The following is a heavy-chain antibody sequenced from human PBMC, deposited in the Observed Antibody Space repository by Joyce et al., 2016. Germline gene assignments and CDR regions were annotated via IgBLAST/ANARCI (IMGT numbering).Heavy chain of an antibody. D-gene: IGHD3-3*01. V-gene: IGHV3-21*01. CDR2: ISINSGYI. J-gene: IGHJ5*02. CDR3: ARNYDFWSGSPFDP. Sequence: EMQLVESGGGLVKPGGSLRLSCTGSGFTFKSYTMNWVRQDPGNGLEWLSSISINSGYISYVDSVRGRLTISRDNAKNSLYLQMNTLRVEDTAVYYCARNYDFWSGSPFDPWGQGTQVTVSS. CDR1: GFTFKSYT.